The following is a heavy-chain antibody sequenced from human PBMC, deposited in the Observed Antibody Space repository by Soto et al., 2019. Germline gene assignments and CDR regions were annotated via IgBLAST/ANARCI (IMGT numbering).Heavy chain of an antibody. Sequence: ASVKVSCKASGYTFTNYYLHWVRQAPGQGLEWIGIINPSSGSTTYAQKFQGRVTMTRDTSTSTVYMELSSLRSEDTAVHYCAREVGSSSSDDAFDLWGQGTMVTVSS. CDR1: GYTFTNYY. D-gene: IGHD6-6*01. CDR2: INPSSGST. CDR3: AREVGSSSSDDAFDL. J-gene: IGHJ3*01. V-gene: IGHV1-46*01.